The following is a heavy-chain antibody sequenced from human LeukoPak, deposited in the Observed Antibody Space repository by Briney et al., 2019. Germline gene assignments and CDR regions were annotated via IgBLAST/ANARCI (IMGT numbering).Heavy chain of an antibody. CDR2: IYSCGTT. D-gene: IGHD4-17*01. Sequence: PGGSLRLSCAASGFIVSSNYMSWVRRAPRKGLEWVSVIYSCGTTYYADSVKGRFTISRDNSNNTLYLQMNSLRAEDTAVYYCARGPVTRFEVWGQGTMVTVSS. J-gene: IGHJ3*01. V-gene: IGHV3-53*01. CDR1: GFIVSSNY. CDR3: ARGPVTRFEV.